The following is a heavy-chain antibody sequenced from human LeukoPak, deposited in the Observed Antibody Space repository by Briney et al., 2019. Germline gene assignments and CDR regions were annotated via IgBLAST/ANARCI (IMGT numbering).Heavy chain of an antibody. CDR3: ATHGYSSSWYSAFDI. Sequence: SETLSLTCTVSGGSIGSSRYYWGWIRQPPGKGLEWIGSIYYSGSTYYNPSLKSRVTISVDTSKNQFSLKLSSVTAADTAVYYCATHGYSSSWYSAFDIWGQGTMVTVSS. D-gene: IGHD6-13*01. J-gene: IGHJ3*02. CDR2: IYYSGST. CDR1: GGSIGSSRYY. V-gene: IGHV4-39*01.